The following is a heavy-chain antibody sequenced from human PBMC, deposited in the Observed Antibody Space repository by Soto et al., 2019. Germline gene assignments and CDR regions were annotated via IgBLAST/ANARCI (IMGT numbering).Heavy chain of an antibody. CDR2: IMPVFPTP. Sequence: ASVKVSCKASGGTFSTSALSWVRQAPGQGLEWMGGIMPVFPTPDYAQKFQGRVTITADESTSTAYMELGGLTSDDTAVYYCGSDKDRLQIGGNYYYSLDVWGQGPAVTVAS. V-gene: IGHV1-69*13. CDR3: GSDKDRLQIGGNYYYSLDV. CDR1: GGTFSTSA. D-gene: IGHD5-12*01. J-gene: IGHJ6*02.